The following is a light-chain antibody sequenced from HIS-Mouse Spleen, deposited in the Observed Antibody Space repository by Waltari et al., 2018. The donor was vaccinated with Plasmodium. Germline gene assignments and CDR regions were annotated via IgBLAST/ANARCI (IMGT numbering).Light chain of an antibody. J-gene: IGKJ3*01. CDR2: GAS. V-gene: IGKV3-15*01. CDR3: QQYNNWSFT. CDR1: QSVSSN. Sequence: EIVMTQSPATLSVSPGERATLSCRASQSVSSNIAWYQQKTGQAPRLLIYGASTRATGIPARFSGSGSGTEFTLTISSLQSEDFAVYYCQQYNNWSFTFGPGTKVDIK.